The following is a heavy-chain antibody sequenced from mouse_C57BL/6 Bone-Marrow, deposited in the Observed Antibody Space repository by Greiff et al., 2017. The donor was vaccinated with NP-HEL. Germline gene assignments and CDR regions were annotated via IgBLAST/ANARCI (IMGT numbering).Heavy chain of an antibody. V-gene: IGHV1-61*01. D-gene: IGHD1-1*01. CDR3: ARRYYGSTWLAY. Sequence: QVQLQQPGAELVRPGSSVKLSCKASGYTFTSYWMDWVKQRPGQGLEWIGNIYPSDSETHYNQKFKDKATLTVDKSSSTAYMQLSSLTSEDSAVDYWARRYYGSTWLAYWGQGTLVTVSA. CDR2: IYPSDSET. CDR1: GYTFTSYW. J-gene: IGHJ3*01.